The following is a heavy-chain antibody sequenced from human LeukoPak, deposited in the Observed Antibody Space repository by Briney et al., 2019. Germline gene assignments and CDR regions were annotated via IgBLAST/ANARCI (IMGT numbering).Heavy chain of an antibody. CDR3: ATASGSWYRYYFDD. CDR2: ISSTSNMI. CDR1: GFTFSNYE. D-gene: IGHD6-13*01. V-gene: IGHV3-48*03. Sequence: GGSLRLSCAASGFTFSNYEMNWVRQAPGKGLEWVSYISSTSNMIYYADSVRGRFTISRDNAENSLYLQMNSLRAEDTAVYYCATASGSWYRYYFDDWGQGTLVTVSS. J-gene: IGHJ4*02.